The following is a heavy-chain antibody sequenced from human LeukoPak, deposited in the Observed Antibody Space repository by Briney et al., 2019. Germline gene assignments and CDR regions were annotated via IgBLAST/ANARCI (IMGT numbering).Heavy chain of an antibody. CDR3: ARESRSGDGKYYFDF. CDR2: IYHSGST. D-gene: IGHD7-27*01. J-gene: IGHJ4*02. V-gene: IGHV4-4*02. Sequence: SETLSLTCAVSGGSISSSNWWSWVRQPPGKGLEWIGYIYHSGSTNHNPSLKSRVTISVDTSKNQFSLKVSSVTAADTAVYYCARESRSGDGKYYFDFWGQGALVTVFS. CDR1: GGSISSSNW.